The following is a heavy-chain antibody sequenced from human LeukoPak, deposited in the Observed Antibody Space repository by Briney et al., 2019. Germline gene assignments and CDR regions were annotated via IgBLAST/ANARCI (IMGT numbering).Heavy chain of an antibody. CDR2: IYISGST. D-gene: IGHD4/OR15-4a*01. V-gene: IGHV4-4*07. J-gene: IGHJ4*02. CDR1: GGSISSNF. Sequence: SETLSLTCTVSGGSISSNFWSWIRQPAGKGLEWVGHIYISGSTSFSPSLKSRVTMSVDTSKNQFSLKLSSVTAADTAVYYCARDQGAYSPFDFWGQGTLVTVSS. CDR3: ARDQGAYSPFDF.